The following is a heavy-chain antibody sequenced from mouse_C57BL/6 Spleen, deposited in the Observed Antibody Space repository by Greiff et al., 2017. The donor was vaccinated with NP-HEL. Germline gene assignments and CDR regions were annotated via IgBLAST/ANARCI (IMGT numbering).Heavy chain of an antibody. CDR3: ASLPNYFDY. Sequence: EVHLVESGGDLVKPGGSLKLSCAASGFTFSSYGMSWVRQTPDKRLEWVATISSGGSYTYYPDSVKGRFTISRDNAKNTLYLQMSSLKSEDTAMYYCASLPNYFDYWGQGTTLTVSS. CDR2: ISSGGSYT. V-gene: IGHV5-6*01. CDR1: GFTFSSYG. J-gene: IGHJ2*01.